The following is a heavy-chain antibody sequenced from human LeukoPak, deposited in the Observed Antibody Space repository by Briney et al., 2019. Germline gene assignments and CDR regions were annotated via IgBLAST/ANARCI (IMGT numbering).Heavy chain of an antibody. CDR3: ASSIGYYYYGMDV. CDR2: IYHSGST. CDR1: GGSISSSNW. J-gene: IGHJ6*02. Sequence: PSETLSLTCAVSGGSISSSNWWSWVRQPPGKGLEWIGEIYHSGSTNYNPSLKSRVTISVDKSKNQFPLKLSSVTAADTAVYYCASSIGYYYYGMDVWGQGTTVTVSS. D-gene: IGHD3-22*01. V-gene: IGHV4-4*02.